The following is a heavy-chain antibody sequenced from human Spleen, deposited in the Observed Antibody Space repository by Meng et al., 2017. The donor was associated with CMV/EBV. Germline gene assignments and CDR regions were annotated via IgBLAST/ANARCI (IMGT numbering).Heavy chain of an antibody. CDR3: ARFSNVYGG. CDR2: IYNSGST. D-gene: IGHD4-23*01. J-gene: IGHJ4*02. V-gene: IGHV4-61*01. Sequence: SETLSLTCTVSGGSVSSGSYYWSWIRQPPGKGLEWIGYIYNSGSTNYNPSLKSRVTLSVDTSKNQFSLKLTSVTAADTAVYYCARFSNVYGGWGQGTLVTVSS. CDR1: GGSVSSGSYY.